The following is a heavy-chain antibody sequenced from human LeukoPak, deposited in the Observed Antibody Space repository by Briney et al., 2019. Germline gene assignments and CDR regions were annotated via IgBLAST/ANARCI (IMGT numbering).Heavy chain of an antibody. V-gene: IGHV3-74*01. J-gene: IGHJ4*02. CDR2: INSDGSST. CDR3: ARDDGIVGATFDY. CDR1: GFTFSSYW. Sequence: PGESLRLSCAASGFTFSSYWMHWVRQAPGKGLVWVSRINSDGSSTSYADSVKGRFTISRDNAKNTLYLQMNSLRAEDTAVYYCARDDGIVGATFDYWGQGTLVTVSS. D-gene: IGHD1-26*01.